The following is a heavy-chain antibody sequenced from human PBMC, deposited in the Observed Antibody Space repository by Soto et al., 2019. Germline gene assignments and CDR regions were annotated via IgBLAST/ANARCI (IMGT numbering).Heavy chain of an antibody. V-gene: IGHV1-3*01. CDR1: GYTFATHA. J-gene: IGHJ6*02. CDR2: INGGTGQT. D-gene: IGHD1-1*01. CDR3: ARGKGMEENYYYYGLDI. Sequence: ASVKVSCKASGYTFATHAMHWVRQAPGQSLEWMGWINGGTGQTKHSQRFQGRVNITRDTSASTAYMELSSLRSEDTAVYYCARGKGMEENYYYYGLDIWGQGTTVTVSS.